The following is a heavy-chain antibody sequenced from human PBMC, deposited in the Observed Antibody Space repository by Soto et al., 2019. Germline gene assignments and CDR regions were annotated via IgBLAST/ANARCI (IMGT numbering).Heavy chain of an antibody. CDR3: ARDYGDYQFDY. D-gene: IGHD4-17*01. CDR2: IYYRGTT. J-gene: IGHJ4*02. Sequence: SETLSLTCTVSGGSISSSSYYWGWIRQPPGKGLEWIGNIYYRGTTYFNPSLKSRVTISVDTSKNQFSLKLASVTAADTAVYYCARDYGDYQFDYWGQGTLVTVSS. V-gene: IGHV4-39*02. CDR1: GGSISSSSYY.